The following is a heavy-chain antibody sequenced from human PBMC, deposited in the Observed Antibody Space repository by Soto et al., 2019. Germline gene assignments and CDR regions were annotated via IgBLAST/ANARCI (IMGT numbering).Heavy chain of an antibody. CDR2: MSHDGSSS. CDR1: GCSFSNYA. V-gene: IGHV3-30-3*01. CDR3: ARDFPYCGSTSCYSAAPKY. J-gene: IGHJ4*02. Sequence: GGSLRLSCAASGCSFSNYAMHWVRQTPDKGLEWVAVMSHDGSSSFYADSVKGRFTISRDNSKTTLYLQMNSLSTEDTAVYYCARDFPYCGSTSCYSAAPKYWGQGTLVTVSS. D-gene: IGHD2-2*01.